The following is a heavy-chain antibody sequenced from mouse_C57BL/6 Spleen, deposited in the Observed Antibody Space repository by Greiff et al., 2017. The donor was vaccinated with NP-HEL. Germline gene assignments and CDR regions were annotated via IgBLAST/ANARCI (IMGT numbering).Heavy chain of an antibody. CDR1: GYSFTDYN. V-gene: IGHV1-39*01. Sequence: EVKLMESGPELVKPGASVKISCKASGYSFTDYNMNWVKQSNGKSLEWIGVINPNYGTTSYNQKFKGKATLTVDQSSSTAYMQLNSLTSEDSAVYYCARFLTGTYYAMDYWGQGTSVTVSS. J-gene: IGHJ4*01. CDR2: INPNYGTT. CDR3: ARFLTGTYYAMDY. D-gene: IGHD4-1*01.